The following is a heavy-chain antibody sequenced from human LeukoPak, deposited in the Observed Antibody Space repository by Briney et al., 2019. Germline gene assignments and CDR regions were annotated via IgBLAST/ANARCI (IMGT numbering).Heavy chain of an antibody. V-gene: IGHV3-49*03. CDR2: IRSKAYGGTT. J-gene: IGHJ5*02. CDR3: TRDSVLRGWYRPSWFDP. Sequence: GGSLRLSCTASGFTFGDYAMSWFRQAPGKGLEWVGFIRSKAYGGTTEYAASVKGRFTISRDDSKSIAYLQMNSLKTEDTAVYYCTRDSVLRGWYRPSWFDPWGQGTLVTVSS. D-gene: IGHD6-19*01. CDR1: GFTFGDYA.